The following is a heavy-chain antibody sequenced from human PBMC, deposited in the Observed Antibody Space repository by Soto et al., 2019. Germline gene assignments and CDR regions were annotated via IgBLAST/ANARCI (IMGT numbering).Heavy chain of an antibody. CDR2: SKNKADSYTT. CDR3: ARKPIGVPGPGGVDV. D-gene: IGHD3-3*01. CDR1: GFSFSDHF. Sequence: EMQLVESGGGLVQPGGSLRLSCVASGFSFSDHFMDWVRQAPGKWLEWVGLSKNKADSYTTEYAASVEGSFTISRNDSGNSLYLQMNSLKTEDTAVYYCARKPIGVPGPGGVDVWGQGTTVTVSS. J-gene: IGHJ6*02. V-gene: IGHV3-72*01.